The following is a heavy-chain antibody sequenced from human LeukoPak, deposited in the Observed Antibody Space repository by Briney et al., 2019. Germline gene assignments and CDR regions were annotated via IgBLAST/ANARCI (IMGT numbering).Heavy chain of an antibody. CDR3: ARAWWELSADY. D-gene: IGHD1-26*01. Sequence: PGGSLRLSCAASGFTFSSYWMSWVRQAPGKGLEWVANIKQDGSEKYYVDSVKGRFTISRDNAKNSLYLKMTSLRAEDTAVYYCARAWWELSADYWGQGTLVTVSS. V-gene: IGHV3-7*01. CDR1: GFTFSSYW. J-gene: IGHJ4*02. CDR2: IKQDGSEK.